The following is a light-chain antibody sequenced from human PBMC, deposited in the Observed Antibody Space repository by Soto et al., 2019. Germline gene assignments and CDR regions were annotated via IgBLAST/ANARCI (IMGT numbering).Light chain of an antibody. J-gene: IGKJ2*01. V-gene: IGKV1-5*03. CDR1: QSISNW. Sequence: DIKMTQSPSTLSASVGDTVTITCRASQSISNWLAWYQQKPGQAPKLLIHKASTLESGVPSRFSGSGSGTEFPLTISSLQPDDFATFYCQQYDRFPYTFGPGTKLEIK. CDR2: KAS. CDR3: QQYDRFPYT.